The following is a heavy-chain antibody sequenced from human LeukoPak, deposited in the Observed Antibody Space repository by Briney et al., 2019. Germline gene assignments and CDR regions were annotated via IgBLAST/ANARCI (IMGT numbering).Heavy chain of an antibody. J-gene: IGHJ3*02. V-gene: IGHV3-21*01. CDR3: ARDAVAGSDAFDI. CDR1: GFTFSSYS. Sequence: GGSLRLSCAASGFTFSSYSMNWVRQAPGKGLEWVSSISSSSSYIYYADSVKGRFTIPRDNAKNSLYLQMNSLRAEDTAVYYCARDAVAGSDAFDIWGQGTMVTVSS. CDR2: ISSSSSYI. D-gene: IGHD6-19*01.